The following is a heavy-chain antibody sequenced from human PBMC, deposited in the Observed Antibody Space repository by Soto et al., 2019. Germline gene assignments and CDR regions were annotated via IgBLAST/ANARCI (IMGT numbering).Heavy chain of an antibody. V-gene: IGHV5-51*01. J-gene: IGHJ6*02. D-gene: IGHD6-19*01. CDR1: GGTFSSYA. CDR3: ARSRRGAYSSGWYSPSGYYNYGIDV. CDR2: IYPGDSDT. Sequence: VASVKVSCKASGGTFSSYAISWVRQAPGQGLEWMGIIYPGDSDTKYSPSLQGQVSISADTSISTAYLQWTSLKASDTAMYYCARSRRGAYSSGWYSPSGYYNYGIDVWGQGTKVTVSS.